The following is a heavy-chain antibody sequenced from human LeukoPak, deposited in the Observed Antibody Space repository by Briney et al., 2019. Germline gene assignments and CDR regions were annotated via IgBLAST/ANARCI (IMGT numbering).Heavy chain of an antibody. CDR2: IYTSGST. D-gene: IGHD2-2*01. V-gene: IGHV4-4*07. CDR3: ARERYCSSTSCPTGGYYYYYMDV. Sequence: SETLSLTCTVSGGSISSYYWSWIRQPAGKGLEWIGRIYTSGSTNYNPSLKSRVTMSVDTSKNQFSLKLSSVTAADTAVYYCARERYCSSTSCPTGGYYYYYMDVWGKGTTVTVSS. CDR1: GGSISSYY. J-gene: IGHJ6*03.